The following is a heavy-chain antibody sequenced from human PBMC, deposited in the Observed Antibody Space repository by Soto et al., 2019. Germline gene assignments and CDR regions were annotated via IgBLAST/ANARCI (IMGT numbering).Heavy chain of an antibody. V-gene: IGHV3-21*01. CDR3: ARGDYYDTSGPFSDAFDI. D-gene: IGHD3-22*01. J-gene: IGHJ3*02. CDR2: ISSSSSYI. CDR1: GFTFSSYS. Sequence: GGSLRLSCAASGFTFSSYSMNWVRQAPGKGLEWVSSISSSSSYIYYADSVKGRFTISRDNAKNSLYLQMISLRAEDTAVYYCARGDYYDTSGPFSDAFDIWGQGTMVTVSS.